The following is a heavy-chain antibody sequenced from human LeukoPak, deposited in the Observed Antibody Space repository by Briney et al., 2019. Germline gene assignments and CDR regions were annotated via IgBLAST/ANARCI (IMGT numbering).Heavy chain of an antibody. D-gene: IGHD2/OR15-2a*01. Sequence: SETLSLTCIVSGGSISSGGYYWSWIRQHPGTGLEWIGYIYYSGSTYYNPSLKSRVTISLDTSKNQFSLKLSSVTAADTAVYYCAGHHPRNTVDFWGQGTLVTVSS. CDR1: GGSISSGGYY. V-gene: IGHV4-31*03. CDR3: AGHHPRNTVDF. CDR2: IYYSGST. J-gene: IGHJ4*02.